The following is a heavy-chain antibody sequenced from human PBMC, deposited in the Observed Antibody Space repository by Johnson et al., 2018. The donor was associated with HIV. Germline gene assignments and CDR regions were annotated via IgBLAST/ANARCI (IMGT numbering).Heavy chain of an antibody. Sequence: VQLVESGGGVVRPGGSLRLSCAASGFTFDDYGMSWVRQAPGKGLEWVSGINWNGGSTGYADSVKGRFPISRDNSNNTLFLQMNSLRAEDMAVYFCAKTGAAAGLKDAFDIWGQGTMVTVSS. CDR1: GFTFDDYG. V-gene: IGHV3-20*04. CDR3: AKTGAAAGLKDAFDI. D-gene: IGHD6-13*01. J-gene: IGHJ3*02. CDR2: INWNGGST.